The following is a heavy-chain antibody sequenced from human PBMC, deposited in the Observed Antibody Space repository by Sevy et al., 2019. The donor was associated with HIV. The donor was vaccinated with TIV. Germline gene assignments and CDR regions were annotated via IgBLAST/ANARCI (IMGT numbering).Heavy chain of an antibody. CDR2: IWYDGSNK. V-gene: IGHV3-33*01. CDR1: GFTFSSYG. CDR3: ARAWEYYYGSGSYYYYGMDV. Sequence: GESLKISCAASGFTFSSYGMHWVRQAPGKGLEWVAVIWYDGSNKYYADSVKGRFTISRDNSKNTLYLQMNSLRAEDTAVYYCARAWEYYYGSGSYYYYGMDVWGQGTTVTVSS. J-gene: IGHJ6*02. D-gene: IGHD3-10*01.